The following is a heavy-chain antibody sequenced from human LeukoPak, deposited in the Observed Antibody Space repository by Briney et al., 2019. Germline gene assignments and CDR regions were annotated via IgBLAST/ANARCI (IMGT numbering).Heavy chain of an antibody. V-gene: IGHV3-7*01. CDR1: GFPLSSYA. CDR3: AELGITMIGGV. D-gene: IGHD3-10*02. Sequence: GGSLRLSCAAFGFPLSSYAMSWVRQAPGKGLEWVANIKKDGIEKYYVDSVKGRFTISRDNAKNSLYLQMNSLRAEDTAVYYCAELGITMIGGVWGKGTTVTISS. J-gene: IGHJ6*04. CDR2: IKKDGIEK.